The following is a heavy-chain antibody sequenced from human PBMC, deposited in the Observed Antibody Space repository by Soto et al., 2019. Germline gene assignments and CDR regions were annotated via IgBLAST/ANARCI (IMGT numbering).Heavy chain of an antibody. CDR1: GYTFIVYY. CDR2: INPNSGDT. D-gene: IGHD6-6*01. J-gene: IGHJ4*02. CDR3: AREGIAGRPLDF. V-gene: IGHV1-2*02. Sequence: ASVKVSCKASGYTFIVYYMHCVRQAPGQGLEWMGWINPNSGDTTYAQKFQGRVTMTRDTSISTAYMELSSLSSDDTAVYYCAREGIAGRPLDFWGQGTLVTVSS.